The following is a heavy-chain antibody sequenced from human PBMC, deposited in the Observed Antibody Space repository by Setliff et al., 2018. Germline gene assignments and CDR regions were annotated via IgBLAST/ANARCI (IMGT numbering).Heavy chain of an antibody. CDR1: GFTFSSYA. D-gene: IGHD1-1*01. J-gene: IGHJ4*02. CDR3: AKVSGYWKKLYFDY. V-gene: IGHV3-23*01. CDR2: ISGSGGST. Sequence: PSETLSLSCAASGFTFSSYAMSWVRQAPGKGLEWVSAISGSGGSTYYADSVKGRFTISRDNSKNTLYPQMNSLRAEDTAVYYCAKVSGYWKKLYFDYWGQGTLVTVSS.